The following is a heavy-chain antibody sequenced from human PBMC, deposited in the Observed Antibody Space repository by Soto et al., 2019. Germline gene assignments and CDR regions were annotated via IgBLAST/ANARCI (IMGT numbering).Heavy chain of an antibody. V-gene: IGHV3-7*05. CDR1: GVTFGNYC. CDR3: ASVFGRCNIRSNYFYI. J-gene: IGHJ4*02. D-gene: IGHD2-15*01. CDR2: IEHDGSEK. Sequence: GGSLRLSCAVSGVTFGNYCMTWVGQGPGKGLEWVASIEHDGSEKYFVDSVKGRFTISRDNAKNSLFLQMNSLRAEDTAVYYCASVFGRCNIRSNYFYICGQGTLVIVSS.